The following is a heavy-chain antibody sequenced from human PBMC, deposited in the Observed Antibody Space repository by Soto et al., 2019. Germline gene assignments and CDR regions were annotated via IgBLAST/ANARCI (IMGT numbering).Heavy chain of an antibody. Sequence: SETLSLTCAVYGGSFSGYYWSWIRQPPGKGLEWIGEINHSGSTNYNPSLKSRVTISVDTSKNQFSLKLSSVTAADTAVYYCARGSDFDYWGQGTRVTVAS. V-gene: IGHV4-34*01. CDR2: INHSGST. CDR1: GGSFSGYY. J-gene: IGHJ4*02. CDR3: ARGSDFDY.